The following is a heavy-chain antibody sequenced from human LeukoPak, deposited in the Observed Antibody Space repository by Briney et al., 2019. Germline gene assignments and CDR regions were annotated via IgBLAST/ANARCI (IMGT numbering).Heavy chain of an antibody. J-gene: IGHJ3*02. CDR3: ARRGSYDTFDI. Sequence: SETLSLTCTVSGGSISSSGSYWGWIRQPPGKGLEWIGNIYYSGSTYYNPSLKSRATISVDTSKNQFSLKLSSVTAADTAVFYCARRGSYDTFDIWGQGTMVTVSS. D-gene: IGHD1-26*01. CDR2: IYYSGST. V-gene: IGHV4-39*01. CDR1: GGSISSSGSY.